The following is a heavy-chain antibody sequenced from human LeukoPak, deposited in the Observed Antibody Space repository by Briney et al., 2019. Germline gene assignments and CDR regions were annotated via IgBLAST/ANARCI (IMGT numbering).Heavy chain of an antibody. CDR2: ISYDGSNK. CDR3: AKDGYYYDSSGFDY. CDR1: GFTFSSSA. J-gene: IGHJ4*02. D-gene: IGHD3-22*01. Sequence: GGSLRLSCAASGFTFSSSAMSWVRQAPGKGLEWVAVISYDGSNKYYADSVKGRFTISRDNSKNTLYLQMNSLRAEDTAVYYCAKDGYYYDSSGFDYWGQGTLVTVSS. V-gene: IGHV3-30*18.